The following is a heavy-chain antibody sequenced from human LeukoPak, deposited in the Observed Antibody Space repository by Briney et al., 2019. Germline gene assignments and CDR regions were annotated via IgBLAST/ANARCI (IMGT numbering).Heavy chain of an antibody. V-gene: IGHV3-74*01. Sequence: GGSLRLSCAASGFTFSRYWMHWVRQAPGTGLVWVSRINSDGSSTTYADSVKGRFTISRDNAMNTLYLQMNSLRAEDTAVYYCAREDSGAVALDYWGQGALVTVSS. CDR1: GFTFSRYW. CDR2: INSDGSST. CDR3: AREDSGAVALDY. J-gene: IGHJ4*02. D-gene: IGHD6-19*01.